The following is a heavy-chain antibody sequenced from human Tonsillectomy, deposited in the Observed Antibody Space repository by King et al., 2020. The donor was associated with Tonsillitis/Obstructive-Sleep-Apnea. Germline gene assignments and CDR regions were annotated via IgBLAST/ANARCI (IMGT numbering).Heavy chain of an antibody. CDR3: ARDRGYNFWGGSYMDV. Sequence: VQLVESGGGLVQPGGSLRLSCAASGFTFSDHYMDWVRQAPGKGLEWVGRIRTKPNSYTTEYAASVTGRFTISRDDSKSSLELQMNSLKTEDTAVDYCARDRGYNFWGGSYMDVWGKGTTVFVSS. CDR1: GFTFSDHY. J-gene: IGHJ6*03. D-gene: IGHD3-3*01. CDR2: IRTKPNSYTT. V-gene: IGHV3-72*01.